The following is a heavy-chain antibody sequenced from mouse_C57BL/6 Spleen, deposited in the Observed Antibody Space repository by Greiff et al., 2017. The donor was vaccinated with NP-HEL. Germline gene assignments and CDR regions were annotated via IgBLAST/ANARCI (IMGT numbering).Heavy chain of an antibody. Sequence: EVKLVESGGGLVKPGGSLKLSCAASGFTFSDYGMHWVRQAPEKGLEWVAYISSGSSTIYYADTVKGRFTISRDNAKNTLFLQMTSLRSEDTAMYYCARDYDYDVAMDYWGQGTSVTVSS. V-gene: IGHV5-17*01. CDR3: ARDYDYDVAMDY. D-gene: IGHD2-4*01. CDR1: GFTFSDYG. CDR2: ISSGSSTI. J-gene: IGHJ4*01.